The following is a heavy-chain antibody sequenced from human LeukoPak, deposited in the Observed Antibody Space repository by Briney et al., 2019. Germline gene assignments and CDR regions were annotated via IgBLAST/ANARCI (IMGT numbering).Heavy chain of an antibody. J-gene: IGHJ6*02. D-gene: IGHD5-18*01. CDR1: GGSFSGYY. Sequence: PSETLSLTCAVYGGSFSGYYWSWIRQPPGKGLEWIGEINHSGSTNYNPSLKSRVTISVDTSKNQFSLKLSSVTAADTAVYYCARGRAGHSYGYHYYYGMDVWGQGTTVTVSS. V-gene: IGHV4-34*01. CDR2: INHSGST. CDR3: ARGRAGHSYGYHYYYGMDV.